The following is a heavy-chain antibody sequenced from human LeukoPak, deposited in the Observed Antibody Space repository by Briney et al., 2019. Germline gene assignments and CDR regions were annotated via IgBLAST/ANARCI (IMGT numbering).Heavy chain of an antibody. Sequence: GESLKISCKGSGYSFTSYWISWVRQMPGKGLEWMGRIDPSDSYTNYSPSFQGHVTISADKSISTAYLQWSSLKASDTAMYYCARLDDNWHDGYAFDIWGQGTMVTVSS. CDR1: GYSFTSYW. J-gene: IGHJ3*02. V-gene: IGHV5-10-1*01. D-gene: IGHD1-1*01. CDR2: IDPSDSYT. CDR3: ARLDDNWHDGYAFDI.